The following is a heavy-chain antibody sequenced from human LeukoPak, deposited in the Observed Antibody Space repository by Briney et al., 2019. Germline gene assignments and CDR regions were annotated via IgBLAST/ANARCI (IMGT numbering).Heavy chain of an antibody. J-gene: IGHJ4*02. D-gene: IGHD5-18*01. Sequence: GGSLRLSCAASGFTFSSYGMHWVRQAPGKGLEWVAVISSDGSNKYYADSVQGRFTISRGNSKNTLYLQMNSLRAEDTAVYYCAKDRGYTYGHPLDYWGQGTLVTVSS. CDR2: ISSDGSNK. CDR3: AKDRGYTYGHPLDY. CDR1: GFTFSSYG. V-gene: IGHV3-30*18.